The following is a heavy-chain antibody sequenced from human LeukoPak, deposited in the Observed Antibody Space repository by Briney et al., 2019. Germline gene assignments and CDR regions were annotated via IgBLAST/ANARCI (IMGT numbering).Heavy chain of an antibody. D-gene: IGHD3-3*01. CDR1: GFTFSSYS. Sequence: GGSLRLSCAASGFTFSSYSMNWVRQAPGKGVEWVSPISSSSSYIYYADSVKGRFTISRDNAKNSLYLQMNSLRAEDTAVYYCARVFQNYDFWSGYSRGGAFDIWGQGTMVTVSS. CDR2: ISSSSSYI. V-gene: IGHV3-21*01. CDR3: ARVFQNYDFWSGYSRGGAFDI. J-gene: IGHJ3*02.